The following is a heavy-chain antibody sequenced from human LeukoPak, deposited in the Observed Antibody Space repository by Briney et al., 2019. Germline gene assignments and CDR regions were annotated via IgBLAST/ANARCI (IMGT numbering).Heavy chain of an antibody. V-gene: IGHV3-30*19. D-gene: IGHD7-27*01. CDR3: ARVGAQTGDYYYGMDV. CDR2: ISYDGSNK. CDR1: GFTFSSYG. Sequence: GRSLRLFCAASGFTFSSYGMHWVRQAPGKGLEWVAVISYDGSNKYYADSVKGRFTISRDNSKNTLYLQMNSLRAEDTAVYYCARVGAQTGDYYYGMDVCGQGTTVTVSS. J-gene: IGHJ6*02.